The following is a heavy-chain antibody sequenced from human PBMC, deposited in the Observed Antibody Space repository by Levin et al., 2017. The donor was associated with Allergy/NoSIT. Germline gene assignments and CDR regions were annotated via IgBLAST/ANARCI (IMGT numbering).Heavy chain of an antibody. J-gene: IGHJ4*02. CDR1: GFTFDDYA. V-gene: IGHV3-9*01. Sequence: GGSLRLSCAASGFTFDDYAMHWVRQAPGKGLEWVSGISWNSGSIGYADSVKGRFTISRDNAKNSLYLQMNSLRAEDTALYYCAKVTYGSGSYYNGPLDYWGQGTLVTVSS. D-gene: IGHD3-10*01. CDR2: ISWNSGSI. CDR3: AKVTYGSGSYYNGPLDY.